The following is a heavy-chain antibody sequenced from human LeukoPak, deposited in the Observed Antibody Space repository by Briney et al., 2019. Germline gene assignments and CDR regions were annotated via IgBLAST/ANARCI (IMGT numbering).Heavy chain of an antibody. Sequence: ETLSLTCAVYGGSFSGYYWSWIRQPPGKGLEWVAHIKQDGSEKYYVDSVRGRFTISRDNAKNSLYLQMNSLSAEDTAVYYCARSVEAGYMDVWGKGTTVTISS. CDR3: ARSVEAGYMDV. J-gene: IGHJ6*03. CDR1: GGSFSGYY. CDR2: IKQDGSEK. V-gene: IGHV3-7*01. D-gene: IGHD3-10*01.